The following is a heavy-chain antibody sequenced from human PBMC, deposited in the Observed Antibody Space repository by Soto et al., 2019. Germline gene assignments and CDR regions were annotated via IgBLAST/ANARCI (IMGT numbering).Heavy chain of an antibody. CDR1: GYTFTSYG. D-gene: IGHD3-3*01. CDR3: GRDRARLIFGVVISSCAFDF. CDR2: SSAYNGNT. J-gene: IGHJ3*01. Sequence: QVQLVQSGDEVKKPGASVMVACKASGYTFTSYGISWVRQAPGQGLEWMGWSSAYNGNTNYGQKLPRRVTMTTDTPTSTAYMELRSLGSDDTAVYYGGRDRARLIFGVVISSCAFDFGGQGTMLTDSS. V-gene: IGHV1-18*04.